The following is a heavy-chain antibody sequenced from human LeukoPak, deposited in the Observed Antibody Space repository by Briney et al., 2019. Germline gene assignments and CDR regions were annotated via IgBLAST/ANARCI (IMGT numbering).Heavy chain of an antibody. J-gene: IGHJ4*02. V-gene: IGHV1-69*02. CDR1: GGTFINYS. D-gene: IGHD3-22*01. CDR2: IIPIIGME. CDR3: ARAGDSSGYYSYFDY. Sequence: SVKVSCKASGGTFINYSITWVRQAPGQGPEWMGRIIPIIGMEDYAQKFQGRVTITTDESTSTAYMELSSLRSEDTAVYYCARAGDSSGYYSYFDYWGQGTLATVSS.